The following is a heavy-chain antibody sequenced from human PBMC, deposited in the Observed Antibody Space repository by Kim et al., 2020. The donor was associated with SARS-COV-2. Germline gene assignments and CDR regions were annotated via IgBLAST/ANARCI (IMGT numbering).Heavy chain of an antibody. J-gene: IGHJ4*02. CDR1: GFTFSNYA. CDR2: ISVSGTNT. Sequence: GGSLRLSCAASGFTFSNYAMSWVRQAPGKGLEWVSVISVSGTNTYYADSVKGRFTTSRDNSKNILYLQMNSVRVDDTAVYYCAKDARRFDYWGQGTLDT. V-gene: IGHV3-23*01. CDR3: AKDARRFDY.